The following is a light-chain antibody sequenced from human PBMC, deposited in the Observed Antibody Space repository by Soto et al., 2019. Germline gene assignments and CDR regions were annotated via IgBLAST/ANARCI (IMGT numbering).Light chain of an antibody. CDR1: QSVSSN. CDR2: GAS. CDR3: QQYNNWRT. V-gene: IGKV3-15*01. J-gene: IGKJ1*01. Sequence: EIVVTHSPATLSVSPGERATLSCRASQSVSSNLAWYQQKPGQAPRLLIYGASTRATGIPARFSGSGSGTEFTLTISSLQSEDFAVYYCQQYNNWRTFGQGTKVDIK.